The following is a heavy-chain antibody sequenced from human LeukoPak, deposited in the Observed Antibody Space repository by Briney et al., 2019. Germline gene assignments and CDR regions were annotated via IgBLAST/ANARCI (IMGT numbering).Heavy chain of an antibody. V-gene: IGHV4-39*01. J-gene: IGHJ5*02. CDR2: IYYSGNT. CDR3: ARTRWLPHWFDP. Sequence: PSETLSLTCTVSGGSISSSSYYWGWIRQPPGKGLEWIGSIYYSGNTYYNPSLKSRVTISVDTSKNQFSLKLSSVTAADTAVYYCARTRWLPHWFDPWGQGTLVTVSS. D-gene: IGHD4-23*01. CDR1: GGSISSSSYY.